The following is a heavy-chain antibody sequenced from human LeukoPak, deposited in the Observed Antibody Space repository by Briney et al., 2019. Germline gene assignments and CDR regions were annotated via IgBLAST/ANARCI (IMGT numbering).Heavy chain of an antibody. CDR1: GFALTTYN. V-gene: IGHV1-2*02. D-gene: IGHD3-16*02. CDR2: INPNSGGT. J-gene: IGHJ4*02. Sequence: ASVKVSCKASGFALTTYNIVWLRQAPGQGLEWMGWINPNSGGTNYAQKFQGRVTMTRDTSISTAYMELNRLRSDDTAVYYCARDRFRLPFDYWGQGTLVTVSS. CDR3: ARDRFRLPFDY.